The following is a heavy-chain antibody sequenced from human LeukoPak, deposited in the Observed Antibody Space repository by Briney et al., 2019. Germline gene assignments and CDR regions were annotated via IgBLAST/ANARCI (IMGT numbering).Heavy chain of an antibody. CDR3: AKDGPIGP. V-gene: IGHV4-30-4*07. D-gene: IGHD2-15*01. CDR1: GGSISSGGYS. Sequence: SETLSLTCAVSGGSISSGGYSWSWIRQPPGKGLEWIGYIYYSGSTYYNPSLKSRVTISVDTSKNQFSLRLNSLTAADTAVYYCAKDGPIGPWGQGTLVTVSS. J-gene: IGHJ4*02. CDR2: IYYSGST.